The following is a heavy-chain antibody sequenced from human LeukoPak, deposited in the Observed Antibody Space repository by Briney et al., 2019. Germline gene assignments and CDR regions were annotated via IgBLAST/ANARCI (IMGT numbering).Heavy chain of an antibody. CDR3: ARDADGNTDH. CDR2: ISWDSSTI. V-gene: IGHV3-48*04. J-gene: IGHJ4*02. CDR1: GFTFGHYA. Sequence: PGGSLRLSCAASGFTFGHYAMNCVRLAPGKGMQWVAYISWDSSTIHYSDSVRGRFTISRDNAKNSLYLQMNSLRVEDTAVYYCARDADGNTDHWGQGTLVTVSS.